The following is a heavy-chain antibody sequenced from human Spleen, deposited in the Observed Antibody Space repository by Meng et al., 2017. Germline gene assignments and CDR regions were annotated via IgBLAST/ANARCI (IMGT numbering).Heavy chain of an antibody. Sequence: ASVKVSCKSSGYTFTAYYLHWVRQAPGQGLEWMGRINPNNGGTNYAQNFQGRVTMTRDTSISTAYMELSSLSSDDTAVYYCASETKSGGFDYWGQGTLVTVSS. V-gene: IGHV1-2*06. CDR2: INPNNGGT. CDR3: ASETKSGGFDY. CDR1: GYTFTAYY. J-gene: IGHJ4*02. D-gene: IGHD3-3*01.